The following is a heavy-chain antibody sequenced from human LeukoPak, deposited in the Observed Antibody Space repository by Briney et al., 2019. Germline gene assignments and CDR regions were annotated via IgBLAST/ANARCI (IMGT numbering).Heavy chain of an antibody. V-gene: IGHV4-59*01. CDR2: IYYSGTT. Sequence: SETLSLTCTVSGGSISSYYWSWFRQPPGKGLEWIGYIYYSGTTNYNPSLKSRVTISVDTSKNQFSLKLSSVTAADTAVYYCARGVYIAAAQYGYWGQGTLVTVSS. J-gene: IGHJ4*02. D-gene: IGHD6-13*01. CDR3: ARGVYIAAAQYGY. CDR1: GGSISSYY.